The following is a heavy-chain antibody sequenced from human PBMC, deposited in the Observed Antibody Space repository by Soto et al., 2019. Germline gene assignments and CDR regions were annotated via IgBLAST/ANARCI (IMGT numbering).Heavy chain of an antibody. CDR2: ISAYNGNT. CDR3: AKDGQIMITFGGFITPSSAFDI. CDR1: RYTLTSSC. D-gene: IGHD3-16*02. J-gene: IGHJ3*02. V-gene: IGHV1-18*04. Sequence: ASVKVSCKASRYTLTSSCISWVRQSPVQGLEWMGWISAYNGNTNYAQKLQGRVTMTTDTSTSTAYMERRSLRSDDTAVYYCAKDGQIMITFGGFITPSSAFDIWGQGIMVT.